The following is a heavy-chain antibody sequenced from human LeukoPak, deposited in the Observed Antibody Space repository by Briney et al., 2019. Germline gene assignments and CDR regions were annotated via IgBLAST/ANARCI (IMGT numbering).Heavy chain of an antibody. V-gene: IGHV1-18*04. CDR2: ISAYNSNK. J-gene: IGHJ6*02. Sequence: ASVTVSCKASGYTFTSYGISWVRQAPGQGIEWVAWISAYNSNKNSAEKFQGRVTMTIDTSTSPAYMELRSLKSDDTAVYYCVRHIKPAGPWDGMDVWGQGTTVIVSS. D-gene: IGHD1-26*01. CDR3: VRHIKPAGPWDGMDV. CDR1: GYTFTSYG.